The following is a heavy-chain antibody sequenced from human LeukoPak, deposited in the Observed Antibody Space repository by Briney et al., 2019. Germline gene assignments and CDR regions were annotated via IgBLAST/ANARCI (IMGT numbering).Heavy chain of an antibody. CDR3: ARSLRTSYFDL. CDR2: IYYSGST. J-gene: IGHJ2*01. D-gene: IGHD3-10*01. Sequence: AETLSLTCTVSGASISTSSYFWAWIRQPPGKGLEWIGSIYYSGSTYNKPSLKSRVTISVDTSKNQFSLKLSSVTAADTAVYYCARSLRTSYFDLWGRGTLVTVSS. V-gene: IGHV4-39*01. CDR1: GASISTSSYF.